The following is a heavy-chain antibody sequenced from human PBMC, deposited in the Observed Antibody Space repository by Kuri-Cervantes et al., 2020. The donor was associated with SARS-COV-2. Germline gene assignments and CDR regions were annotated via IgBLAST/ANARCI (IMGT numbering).Heavy chain of an antibody. D-gene: IGHD3-3*01. CDR2: IYPGDSDT. J-gene: IGHJ5*02. CDR1: GYSFTSYW. Sequence: KVSCKASGYSFTSYWISWVRQMPGKGLEWMGIIYPGDSDTRYSPSFQGQVTISADKSISTAYLQWSSLKASDTAMYYCARQMYYDFWSGPLPSDNWFDPWGQGTLVTVSS. CDR3: ARQMYYDFWSGPLPSDNWFDP. V-gene: IGHV5-51*01.